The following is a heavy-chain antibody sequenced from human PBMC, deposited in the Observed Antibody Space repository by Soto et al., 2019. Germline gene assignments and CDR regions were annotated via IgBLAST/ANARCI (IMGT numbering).Heavy chain of an antibody. Sequence: ASVKVSCKASGYSFTNYGITWVLQAPGQGLEWMGWISYNGNTNYAQNLQGRVTMTTDTSTNTAYMELRGLSSDDTAVYYCARVEDYFDSSGYNHWGQGPLVTVSS. CDR3: ARVEDYFDSSGYNH. J-gene: IGHJ5*02. D-gene: IGHD3-22*01. CDR2: ISYNGNT. CDR1: GYSFTNYG. V-gene: IGHV1-18*04.